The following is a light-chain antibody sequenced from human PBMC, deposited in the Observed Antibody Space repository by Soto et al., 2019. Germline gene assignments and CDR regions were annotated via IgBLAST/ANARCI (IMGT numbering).Light chain of an antibody. CDR3: QQSYISPYT. Sequence: IQMTQSPSSLSASVGDSVTVTCRASHAINIYLTWYQQKPGKAPTLLIYGASSLQSGVPSRFTGGGSRTDFTLTISSLQPEDFATYYCQQSYISPYTFGQGTKLEIK. CDR1: HAINIY. CDR2: GAS. J-gene: IGKJ2*01. V-gene: IGKV1-39*01.